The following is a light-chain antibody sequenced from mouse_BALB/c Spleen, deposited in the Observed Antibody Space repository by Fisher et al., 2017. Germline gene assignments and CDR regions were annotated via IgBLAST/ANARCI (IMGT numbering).Light chain of an antibody. CDR3: QQRSSYPWT. Sequence: IVITQTPAIMSASLGEEITLTCSASSSVSYMHWYQQKSGTSPKLLIYNTSNLASGVPSRFSGSGSGTSYSLTISRMEAEDAATYYCQQRSSYPWTFGGGTKLEIK. CDR2: NTS. CDR1: SSVSY. J-gene: IGKJ1*01. V-gene: IGKV4-57*01.